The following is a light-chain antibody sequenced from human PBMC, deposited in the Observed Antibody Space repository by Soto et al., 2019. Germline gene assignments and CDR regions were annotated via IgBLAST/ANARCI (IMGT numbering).Light chain of an antibody. J-gene: IGKJ2*01. V-gene: IGKV3-20*01. CDR3: QQYDTSAT. CDR1: RSVSASY. Sequence: EIVLTQSPGTLSLSQGERATLSCRASRSVSASYLAWYQQKPGQAPRLLIYGASSRATGFPDRFSGSGSGTDFTLTISRLEPEDSAVYYCQQYDTSATFGQGTKLEI. CDR2: GAS.